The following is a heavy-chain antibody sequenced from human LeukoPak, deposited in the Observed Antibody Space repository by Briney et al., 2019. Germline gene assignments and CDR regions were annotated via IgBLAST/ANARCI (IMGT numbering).Heavy chain of an antibody. J-gene: IGHJ4*02. CDR1: GFTFSTYT. Sequence: GGSLRLSCAASGFTFSTYTMNWVRQAPGKGLEWVSVISGSGGDTYYADSVKGRFTISRDNSKNTLYLQMNSLRAEVTAVYHCAKGQQSGSYSSSDYWGQGTLVTVSS. CDR2: ISGSGGDT. V-gene: IGHV3-23*01. D-gene: IGHD1-26*01. CDR3: AKGQQSGSYSSSDY.